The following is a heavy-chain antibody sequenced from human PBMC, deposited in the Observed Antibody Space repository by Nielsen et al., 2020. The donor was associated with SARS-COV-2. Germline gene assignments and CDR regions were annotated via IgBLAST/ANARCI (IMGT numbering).Heavy chain of an antibody. CDR1: GGSFTAYY. CDR2: INYSGDT. V-gene: IGHV4-34*01. CDR3: AGGFYDSRGYNLVY. J-gene: IGHJ4*02. D-gene: IGHD3-22*01. Sequence: GSLRLSCAVSGGSFTAYYWSWIRQPPGKGLEWIGEINYSGDTNNNPSLRSRVTVSRDTSKNQFSLKLSSVTAADTAVYYCAGGFYDSRGYNLVYWGQGNLVTVSS.